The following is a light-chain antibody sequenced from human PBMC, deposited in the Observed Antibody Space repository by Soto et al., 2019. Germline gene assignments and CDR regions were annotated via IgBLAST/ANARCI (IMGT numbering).Light chain of an antibody. V-gene: IGLV2-14*01. Sequence: QSALTQPASVSGSPGQSITVSCTGTSSDVGGYNYVSWYQQHPGKVPQLMIYDVSNRPSGVPNRFSGSKSGNTASLTISGLQAEDEADYYCSSYTSSNTYVFGTGTKVTVL. CDR3: SSYTSSNTYV. CDR2: DVS. J-gene: IGLJ1*01. CDR1: SSDVGGYNY.